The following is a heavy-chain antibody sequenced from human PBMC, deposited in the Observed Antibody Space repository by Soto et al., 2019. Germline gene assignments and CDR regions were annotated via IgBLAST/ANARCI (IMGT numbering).Heavy chain of an antibody. CDR2: IYWDDDE. Sequence: QINLKESGPTLVKPTQTLTLTCSFSGFSLTTAGVGVGWVRPSPGEALEWLALIYWDDDERYSPSLKTRLTITKDTTKNRVVLKMTNMAPVDTATYYCAHSRNLMTEDAQVRDFGYWGQGTLVTVSS. J-gene: IGHJ4*02. D-gene: IGHD3-16*01. CDR1: GFSLTTAGVG. CDR3: AHSRNLMTEDAQVRDFGY. V-gene: IGHV2-5*02.